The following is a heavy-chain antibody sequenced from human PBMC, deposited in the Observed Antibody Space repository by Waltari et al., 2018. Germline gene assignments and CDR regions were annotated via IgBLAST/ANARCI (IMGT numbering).Heavy chain of an antibody. D-gene: IGHD6-13*01. Sequence: SGFTFGSYWMSWVRQAPGKGLEWVANIQEDGSEKNYVDSVKGRFTISRDNAKNSLYLQMNSLRAEDTAVYFCARDNSSSWYFFDYWGQGTVVTVSS. CDR2: IQEDGSEK. J-gene: IGHJ4*02. V-gene: IGHV3-7*01. CDR1: GFTFGSYW. CDR3: ARDNSSSWYFFDY.